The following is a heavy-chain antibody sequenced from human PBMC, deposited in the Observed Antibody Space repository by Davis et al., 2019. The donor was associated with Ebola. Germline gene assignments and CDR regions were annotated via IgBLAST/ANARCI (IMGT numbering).Heavy chain of an antibody. V-gene: IGHV4-59*08. CDR3: ARHGSGSSWIYYYGMDV. Sequence: MPSETLSLTCTVSGGSISSYYWSWIRQPPGKGLEWIGYIYYSGSTNYNPSLKSRVTISVDTSKNQFSLKLSSVTAADTAVYYCARHGSGSSWIYYYGMDVWGQGTTVTVSS. CDR1: GGSISSYY. J-gene: IGHJ6*02. CDR2: IYYSGST. D-gene: IGHD6-13*01.